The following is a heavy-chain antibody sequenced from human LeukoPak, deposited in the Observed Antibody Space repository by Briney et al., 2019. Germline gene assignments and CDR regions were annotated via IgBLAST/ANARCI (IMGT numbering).Heavy chain of an antibody. V-gene: IGHV3-33*01. J-gene: IGHJ4*02. Sequence: GGSLRLSCAASGFTFSSYGMHWVRQAPGKGLEWVAVIWYDGSNKYYADSVKGRFTISRDNSKNTLYLQMNSLRAEDTAVYYCARGPAVAVYLYYFDYWGQGTLVTVSS. CDR3: ARGPAVAVYLYYFDY. CDR2: IWYDGSNK. D-gene: IGHD2-15*01. CDR1: GFTFSSYG.